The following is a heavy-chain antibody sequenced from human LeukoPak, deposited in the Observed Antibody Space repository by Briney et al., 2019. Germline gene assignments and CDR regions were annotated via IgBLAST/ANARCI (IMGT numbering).Heavy chain of an antibody. V-gene: IGHV4-59*01. CDR2: IYYSGTA. J-gene: IGHJ4*02. D-gene: IGHD5-24*01. Sequence: SETLSLTCTVSGASISGYHWSWIRQPPGKGLEWMGYIYYSGTANYNPSLESRVTISIDTSKNQISLNLSSVTAEDTAVYYCARVKRYNSRDLYYWGQGTLVTVSS. CDR3: ARVKRYNSRDLYY. CDR1: GASISGYH.